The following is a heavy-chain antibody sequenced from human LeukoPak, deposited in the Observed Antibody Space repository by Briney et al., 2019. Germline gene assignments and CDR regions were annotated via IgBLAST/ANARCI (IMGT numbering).Heavy chain of an antibody. Sequence: ASVKVSCKASGYTFTSYGISWVRQAPGQGLEWMGWISAYNGNTNYAQKLQGRVTMTTDTSTSTAYMELRSLRSDDTAVYYCAGALYYYYYMDVWGKGTTVTVSS. CDR3: AGALYYYYYMDV. CDR2: ISAYNGNT. CDR1: GYTFTSYG. J-gene: IGHJ6*03. V-gene: IGHV1-18*01.